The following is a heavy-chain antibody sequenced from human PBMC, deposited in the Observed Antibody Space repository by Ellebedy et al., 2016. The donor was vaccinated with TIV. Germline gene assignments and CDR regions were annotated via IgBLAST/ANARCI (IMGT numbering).Heavy chain of an antibody. D-gene: IGHD5-18*01. J-gene: IGHJ5*02. Sequence: SETLSLXXTVSGGSISSYYWSWIRQPPGKGLEWIGYIYFYGRTNYSPSLKSRVTISIDKYRNQFSLKLSSVTAADTAVYYCARGRHSYGYEWLDTWGQGTLASVSS. V-gene: IGHV4-59*12. CDR1: GGSISSYY. CDR3: ARGRHSYGYEWLDT. CDR2: IYFYGRT.